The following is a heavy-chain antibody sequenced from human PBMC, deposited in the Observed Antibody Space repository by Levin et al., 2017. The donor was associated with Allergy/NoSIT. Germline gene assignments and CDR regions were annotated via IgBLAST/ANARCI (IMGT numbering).Heavy chain of an antibody. D-gene: IGHD6-13*01. J-gene: IGHJ4*02. CDR3: ARNRGYVTYDY. CDR2: INPDETVK. V-gene: IGHV3-7*01. Sequence: LSLTCAASGFRFRNYWMGWVRQAPGKGLEWVACINPDETVKYYVDSVKGRFTISRDNGGNSGYLQMNSLRAEDTAVYYCARNRGYVTYDYWGQGTLVTVSS. CDR1: GFRFRNYW.